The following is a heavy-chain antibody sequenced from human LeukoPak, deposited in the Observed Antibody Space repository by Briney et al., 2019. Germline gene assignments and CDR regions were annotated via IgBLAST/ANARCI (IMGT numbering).Heavy chain of an antibody. J-gene: IGHJ4*02. Sequence: GGSLRLSCAASGFTFSSYAVHWVRQAPGKGLEWVAVISYDGSNKYYADSVKGRFTISRDNSKNTLYLQMNSLRAEDTAVYYCARSIDYGDYRFDYWGQGTLVTVSS. CDR2: ISYDGSNK. CDR3: ARSIDYGDYRFDY. CDR1: GFTFSSYA. V-gene: IGHV3-30-3*01. D-gene: IGHD4-17*01.